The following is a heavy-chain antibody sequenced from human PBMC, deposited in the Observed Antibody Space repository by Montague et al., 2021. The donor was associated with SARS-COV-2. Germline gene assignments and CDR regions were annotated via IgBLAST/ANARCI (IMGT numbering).Heavy chain of an antibody. D-gene: IGHD3-9*01. CDR2: ISNGGRT. Sequence: ETLSLTCSVSGGSFDSDNFFWGWIRQPPGKRLEWIGVISNGGRTFDNPSLKSRVTISVHTSRNQLSLNVKSVTAADTAVYYCARHRRYDVVTYYPDFWGQGILVTVSS. CDR3: ARHRRYDVVTYYPDF. V-gene: IGHV4-39*01. J-gene: IGHJ4*02. CDR1: GGSFDSDNFF.